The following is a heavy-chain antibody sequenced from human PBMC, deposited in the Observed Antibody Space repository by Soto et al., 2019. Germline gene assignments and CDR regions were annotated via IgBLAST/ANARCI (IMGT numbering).Heavy chain of an antibody. J-gene: IGHJ6*02. D-gene: IGHD3-10*01. CDR3: ASDLSGRADV. V-gene: IGHV3-74*01. CDR2: MNEDGGTT. Sequence: PGGSLRLSCAASGFTVSSYGMHWVRQAPGKGLVWVSRMNEDGGTTDYADSVKGRFTISRDNAKNTLYLQMNSLRVEDTAVYYCASDLSGRADVWGQGTTVTVSS. CDR1: GFTVSSYG.